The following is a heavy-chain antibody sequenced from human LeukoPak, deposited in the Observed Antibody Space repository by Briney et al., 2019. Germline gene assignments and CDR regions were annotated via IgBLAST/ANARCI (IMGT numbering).Heavy chain of an antibody. CDR1: GYTFNNYG. D-gene: IGHD6-19*01. J-gene: IGHJ5*02. V-gene: IGHV1-18*01. CDR2: INIYNGNA. CDR3: ARRAGYSSGLDL. Sequence: ASVKVSCKASGYTFNNYGITWVRQAPGQGLEWMGWINIYNGNADYAQKFQGRVTMTTETSTSTAYMELRSLGSDDTAVYYCARRAGYSSGLDLWGQGALVTVSS.